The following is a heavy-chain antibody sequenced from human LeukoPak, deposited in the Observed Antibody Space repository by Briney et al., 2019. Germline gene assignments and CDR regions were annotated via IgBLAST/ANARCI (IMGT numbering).Heavy chain of an antibody. Sequence: QTGGSLRLSCVASGFTFSNYWMSWVRQAPGKGLEWVANIKQDGSEKFYVDSVKGRVTISRDNSKNTLYLHVNSLRAEDTAVYYCAELGITMIGGVWGKGTTVTISS. J-gene: IGHJ6*04. D-gene: IGHD3-10*02. CDR3: AELGITMIGGV. V-gene: IGHV3-7*01. CDR2: IKQDGSEK. CDR1: GFTFSNYW.